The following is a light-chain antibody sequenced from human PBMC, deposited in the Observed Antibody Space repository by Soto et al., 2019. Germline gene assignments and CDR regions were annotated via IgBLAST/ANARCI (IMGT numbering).Light chain of an antibody. J-gene: IGLJ1*01. CDR1: SSDVGSYTL. CDR3: CSLTTSHTYV. CDR2: HVT. V-gene: IGLV2-14*02. Sequence: QSALTQPASVSGSPGQSITISCTGTSSDVGSYTLVSWYQQHPGKAPKLMIYHVTYRPSGVSNRYSGSKSGNSASLTISGLQADDEADYYCCSLTTSHTYVFGSGTKLTVL.